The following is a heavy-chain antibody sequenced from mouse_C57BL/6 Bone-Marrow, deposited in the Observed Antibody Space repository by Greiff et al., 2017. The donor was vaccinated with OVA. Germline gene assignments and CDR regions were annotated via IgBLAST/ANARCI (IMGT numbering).Heavy chain of an antibody. J-gene: IGHJ4*01. CDR2: IWSDGST. V-gene: IGHV2-6*03. Sequence: VQLQQSGPGLVAPSQSLSITCTVSGFSLTSYGVHWVRQPPGKGLEWLVVIWSDGSTTYNSARKSRLISSKDNYKSQVFLKMSSLQTDDTAMYYCASHAYYSKGYAMDYWGQGTSVTVSS. CDR3: ASHAYYSKGYAMDY. CDR1: GFSLTSYG. D-gene: IGHD2-5*01.